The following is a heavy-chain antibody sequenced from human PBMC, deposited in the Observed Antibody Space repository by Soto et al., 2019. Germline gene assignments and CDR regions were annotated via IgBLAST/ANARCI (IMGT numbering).Heavy chain of an antibody. CDR3: AGSTADTTLKASSF. CDR2: VSLGGGA. D-gene: IGHD4-4*01. Sequence: QVQLQESGPGLVRPSETLSLTCAVSGVSISTADWWSWVRQPPGKGLQWIGEVSLGGGANYNPSLKSRVTMYVDNANNQFSLMLASVTAADTAVYFCAGSTADTTLKASSFWGQGTLVAVSS. V-gene: IGHV4-4*02. J-gene: IGHJ4*02. CDR1: GVSISTADW.